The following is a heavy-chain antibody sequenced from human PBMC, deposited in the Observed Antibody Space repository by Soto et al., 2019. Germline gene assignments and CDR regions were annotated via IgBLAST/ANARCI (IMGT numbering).Heavy chain of an antibody. Sequence: QVQLVQSGAEVKKPGSSVKVSCKASGGTFSSYTISWVRQAPGQGLEWMGRIIPILGIANYAQKFQGRVTLTADKSTSTAYMELSSLRSEDTAVYYCARAQEEYSCSSGAFDIWGQGTMVTVSS. V-gene: IGHV1-69*02. CDR2: IIPILGIA. J-gene: IGHJ3*02. CDR3: ARAQEEYSCSSGAFDI. CDR1: GGTFSSYT. D-gene: IGHD6-6*01.